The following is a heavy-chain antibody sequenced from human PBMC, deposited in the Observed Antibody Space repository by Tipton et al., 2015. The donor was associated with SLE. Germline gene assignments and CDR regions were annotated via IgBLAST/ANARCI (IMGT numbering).Heavy chain of an antibody. Sequence: TLSLTCTVSGYSGSDYYWGWIRLPPGKGLEWIGSFHHSGSTYYNPSLKSRVTISVDTSKNQFSLKLSSVTAADTAVYYCASRGQSNWPPPHAFDIWGQGTMVTVSS. CDR3: ASRGQSNWPPPHAFDI. V-gene: IGHV4-38-2*02. CDR1: GYSGSDYY. J-gene: IGHJ3*02. CDR2: FHHSGST. D-gene: IGHD3-10*01.